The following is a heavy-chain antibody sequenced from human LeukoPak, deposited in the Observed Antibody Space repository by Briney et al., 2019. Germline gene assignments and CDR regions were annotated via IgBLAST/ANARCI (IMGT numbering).Heavy chain of an antibody. V-gene: IGHV3-23*01. CDR1: GFTFSSSA. CDR3: AKDNGLLPVY. D-gene: IGHD5-18*01. CDR2: VAASGST. Sequence: PGGSLRLSCAASGFTFSSSAMTWVRQAPGKGLEWDSAVAASGSTFYTESVKGRFTISRDNSKNTLYLQMSSLRAEDTAIYYCAKDNGLLPVYWGQGTLVTVSS. J-gene: IGHJ4*02.